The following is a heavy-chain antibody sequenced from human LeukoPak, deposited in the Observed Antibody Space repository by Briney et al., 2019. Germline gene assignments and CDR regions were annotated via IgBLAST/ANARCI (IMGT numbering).Heavy chain of an antibody. V-gene: IGHV3-23*01. CDR3: AKAPPDILTGYFLRTGFDY. Sequence: TGGSLRLSCAASGFTFTNYAMSWVRQAPGKGLEWVSAISGSGGSTYYADSVKGRFTISRDNSKNTLYLQMNSLRAEDTAVYYCAKAPPDILTGYFLRTGFDYWGQGTLVTVSS. D-gene: IGHD3-9*01. J-gene: IGHJ4*02. CDR2: ISGSGGST. CDR1: GFTFTNYA.